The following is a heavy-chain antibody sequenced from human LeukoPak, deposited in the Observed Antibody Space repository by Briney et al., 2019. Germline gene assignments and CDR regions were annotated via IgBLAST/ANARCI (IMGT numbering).Heavy chain of an antibody. V-gene: IGHV1-69*04. J-gene: IGHJ3*02. Sequence: ASVKVSCKASGGTFSSYAISWVRQAPGQGLEWMGRIIPILGIANYAQKFQGRVTITADKSTSTAYMELSSLRSEDTAVYYCASYGSGSLMAFDIWGQGTMVTVSS. D-gene: IGHD3-10*01. CDR2: IIPILGIA. CDR1: GGTFSSYA. CDR3: ASYGSGSLMAFDI.